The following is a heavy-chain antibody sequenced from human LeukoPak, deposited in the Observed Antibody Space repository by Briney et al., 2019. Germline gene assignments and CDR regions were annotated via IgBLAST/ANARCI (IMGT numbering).Heavy chain of an antibody. D-gene: IGHD3-22*01. V-gene: IGHV3-23*01. CDR2: ISGSGGST. J-gene: IGHJ4*02. CDR3: AKGPYYYDSRSCDY. CDR1: GFTFSSYA. Sequence: PGGSLRLSCAASGFTFSSYAMSWVRQAPGKGLEWVSAISGSGGSTYYADSVEGRFTISRDNSKNTLYLQMNSLRAEDTAVYYCAKGPYYYDSRSCDYWGQGTLVTVSS.